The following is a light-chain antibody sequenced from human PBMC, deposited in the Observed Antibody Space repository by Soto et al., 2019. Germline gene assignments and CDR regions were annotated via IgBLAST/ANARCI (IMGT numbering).Light chain of an antibody. CDR2: GNI. J-gene: IGLJ2*01. V-gene: IGLV1-40*01. CDR1: SSNIGAHYD. Sequence: QAVVTQPPSVSWAPGQTVSISCTGSSSNIGAHYDVHWYQHLPGTAPKLLIYGNINRPSGVPDRFSGSKSGTSASLAITGLQAEDEADYYCQSYDSSLSAVVFGGGTKLTVL. CDR3: QSYDSSLSAVV.